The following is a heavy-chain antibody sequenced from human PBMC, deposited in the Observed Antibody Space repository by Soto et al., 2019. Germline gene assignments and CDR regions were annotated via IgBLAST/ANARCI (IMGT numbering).Heavy chain of an antibody. CDR1: GYTFINYY. CDR3: SISTADFDC. V-gene: IGHV1-46*03. Sequence: ASVKVSCKASGYTFINYYIHWVRQAPGQGLEWMGIINPRDGSTNYAQKFQGRITMTRDTSTSTVYMELSSLRSDDTAVYYCSISTADFDCWGRGSRVTVSS. D-gene: IGHD3-9*01. CDR2: INPRDGST. J-gene: IGHJ4*01.